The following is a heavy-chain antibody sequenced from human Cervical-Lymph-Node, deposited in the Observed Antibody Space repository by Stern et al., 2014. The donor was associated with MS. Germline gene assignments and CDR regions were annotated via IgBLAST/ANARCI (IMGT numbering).Heavy chain of an antibody. V-gene: IGHV1-69*01. CDR3: ALGGFGHYFEY. CDR1: GGTFSSSD. Sequence: QVQLVQSGAEVQKPWSSVKVSCRASGGTFSSSDISWGRQAPGQGRAWMGGIIPIIGTANYAQKDQGRVTITADESTSTAYMELSSLRSEDTAIYYCALGGFGHYFEYWGQGTLVTVSS. J-gene: IGHJ4*02. CDR2: IIPIIGTA. D-gene: IGHD3-10*01.